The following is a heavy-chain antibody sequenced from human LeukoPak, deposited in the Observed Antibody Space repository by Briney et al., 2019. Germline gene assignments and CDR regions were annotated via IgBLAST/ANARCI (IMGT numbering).Heavy chain of an antibody. Sequence: PGGSLRLSCAASGFTFSSYSMNWVRQAPGKGLEWVSSISSSSSYIYYADSVKGRFTISRDNAKNSLYLQMNSLRAEDTAVYYCARGNLYYYYYYYMDVWGKGTTVTVSS. CDR3: ARGNLYYYYYYYMDV. J-gene: IGHJ6*03. D-gene: IGHD2/OR15-2a*01. V-gene: IGHV3-21*01. CDR2: ISSSSSYI. CDR1: GFTFSSYS.